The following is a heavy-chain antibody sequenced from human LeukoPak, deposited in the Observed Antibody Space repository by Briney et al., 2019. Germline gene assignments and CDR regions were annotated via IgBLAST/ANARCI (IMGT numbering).Heavy chain of an antibody. CDR2: INPNSGGT. CDR3: ARATKTGFLEWFGLYGMDV. CDR1: GYTFTGYY. V-gene: IGHV1-2*04. J-gene: IGHJ6*02. D-gene: IGHD3-3*01. Sequence: GASVKVSCKASGYTFTGYYMHWVRQAPGQGLEWMGWINPNSGGTNYAQKFQGWVTMTRDTSISTAYMELSRLRSDDTAVYYRARATKTGFLEWFGLYGMDVWGQGTTVTVSS.